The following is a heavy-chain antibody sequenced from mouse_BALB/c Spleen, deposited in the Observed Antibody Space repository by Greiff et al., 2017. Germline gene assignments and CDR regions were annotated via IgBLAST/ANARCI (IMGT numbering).Heavy chain of an antibody. Sequence: VQLQQSGPELVKPGASVKISCKASGYSFTGYYMHWVKQSHVKSLEWIGRINPYNGATSYNQNFKDKASLTVDKSSSTAYMELHSLTSEDSAVYYCARVWHWYFDVWGAGTTVTVSS. CDR3: ARVWHWYFDV. V-gene: IGHV1-31*01. D-gene: IGHD2-10*02. CDR2: INPYNGAT. CDR1: GYSFTGYY. J-gene: IGHJ1*01.